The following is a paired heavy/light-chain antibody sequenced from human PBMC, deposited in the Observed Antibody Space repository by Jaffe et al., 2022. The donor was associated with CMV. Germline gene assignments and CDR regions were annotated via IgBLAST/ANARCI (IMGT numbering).Heavy chain of an antibody. Sequence: QVQLVQSGAEVKKPGASVKVSCKASGYTFTSYAMHWVRQAPGQRLEWMGWINAGNGNTKYSQKFQGRVTITRDTSASTAYMELSSLRSEDTAVYYCARDRIFDYYGSGSVEPGFDYWGQGTLVTVSS. V-gene: IGHV1-3*01. D-gene: IGHD3-10*01. CDR2: INAGNGNT. CDR1: GYTFTSYA. CDR3: ARDRIFDYYGSGSVEPGFDY. J-gene: IGHJ4*02.
Light chain of an antibody. CDR3: QQSYSTPA. CDR2: AAS. V-gene: IGKV1-39*01. Sequence: DIQMTQSPSSLSASVGDRVTITCRASQSISSYLNWYQQKPGKAPKLLIYAASSLQSGVPSRFSGSGSGTDFTLTISSLQPEDFATYYCQQSYSTPAFGPGTKVDIK. J-gene: IGKJ3*01. CDR1: QSISSY.